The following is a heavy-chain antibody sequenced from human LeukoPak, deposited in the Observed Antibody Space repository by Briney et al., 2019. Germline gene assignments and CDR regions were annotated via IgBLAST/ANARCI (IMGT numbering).Heavy chain of an antibody. J-gene: IGHJ4*02. CDR2: INPNSGGT. Sequence: ASVKVSCKASGYTFTSNYMHWVRQAPGQGLEWMGWINPNSGGTNYAQNFQGWVTMTRDTSISTAYMELSRLRSDDTAVYYCARGAPYYYGSGTPVSHFDYWGQGTLVTVSS. D-gene: IGHD3-10*01. CDR3: ARGAPYYYGSGTPVSHFDY. CDR1: GYTFTSNY. V-gene: IGHV1-2*04.